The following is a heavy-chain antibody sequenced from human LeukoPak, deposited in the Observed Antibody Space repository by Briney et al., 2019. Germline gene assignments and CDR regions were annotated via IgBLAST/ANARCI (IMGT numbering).Heavy chain of an antibody. V-gene: IGHV4-59*01. D-gene: IGHD3-10*01. Sequence: PSETLSLTCTVSGGSISSYYWSWIRQPPGKGLEWIGYIYYSGSTNYNPSLKSRVTISVDTSKNQFSLKLSSVTAADTAVYYCARALYYGSGRSRGYYFDYWGQGTLVTVSS. CDR3: ARALYYGSGRSRGYYFDY. CDR1: GGSISSYY. CDR2: IYYSGST. J-gene: IGHJ4*02.